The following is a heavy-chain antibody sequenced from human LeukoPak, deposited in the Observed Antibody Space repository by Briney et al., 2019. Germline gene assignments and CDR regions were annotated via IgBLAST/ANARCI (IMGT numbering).Heavy chain of an antibody. CDR3: AREGGPYLPLDY. Sequence: PSETLSLTCGASGGSISNTNWWTWVRQPPGKGLEWIGEVNLQGSTNYNPSLKSRVAISVDKSENHISLKLTSVTAADTAVYYCAREGGPYLPLDYSGQGTLVTVAS. V-gene: IGHV4-4*02. CDR1: GGSISNTNW. CDR2: VNLQGST. J-gene: IGHJ4*02.